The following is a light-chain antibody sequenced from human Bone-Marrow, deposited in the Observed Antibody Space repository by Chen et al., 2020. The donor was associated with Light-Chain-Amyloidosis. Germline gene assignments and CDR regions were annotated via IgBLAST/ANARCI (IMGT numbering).Light chain of an antibody. Sequence: SYELTQPPSVSVSPGQTARITCSGDDLPTKYAYWYQQKPGQAPVLVRHKDTERPSGISERFAGSRSGTTATLTISGVQAEDEADYSCESADSSGTEGVILGGRPKLTVL. V-gene: IGLV3-25*03. CDR1: DLPTKY. CDR3: ESADSSGTEGVI. J-gene: IGLJ2*01. CDR2: KDT.